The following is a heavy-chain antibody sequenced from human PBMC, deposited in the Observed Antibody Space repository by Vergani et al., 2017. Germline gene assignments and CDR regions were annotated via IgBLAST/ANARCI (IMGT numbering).Heavy chain of an antibody. V-gene: IGHV3-30*03. CDR2: ISYDGSNK. D-gene: IGHD2-15*01. Sequence: QVQLVESGGGVVQPVRSLRLSCAASGFTFSSYGMHWVRQAPGKGLEWVAVISYDGSNKYYADSVKGRFTISRDNSKNTLYLQMNSLRAEDTAVYYCARGEEAVAATTGDYWGQGTLVTVSS. J-gene: IGHJ4*02. CDR3: ARGEEAVAATTGDY. CDR1: GFTFSSYG.